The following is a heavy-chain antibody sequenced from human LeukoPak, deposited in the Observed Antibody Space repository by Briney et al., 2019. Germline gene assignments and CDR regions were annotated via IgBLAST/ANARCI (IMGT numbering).Heavy chain of an antibody. Sequence: PSETLSLTCAVSGYSISSGYYWGWIRQPPGKGLEWIGSIYHSGSTYYNPSLKSRVTISVDASKNQFSPKLSSVTAADTGVYYCARFCSGGSCYGASFDYWGQGTLVTVSS. CDR3: ARFCSGGSCYGASFDY. D-gene: IGHD2-15*01. V-gene: IGHV4-38-2*01. CDR1: GYSISSGYY. J-gene: IGHJ4*02. CDR2: IYHSGST.